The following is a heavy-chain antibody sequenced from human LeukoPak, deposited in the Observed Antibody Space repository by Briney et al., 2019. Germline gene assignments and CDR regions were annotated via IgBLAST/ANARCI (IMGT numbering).Heavy chain of an antibody. V-gene: IGHV4-59*01. D-gene: IGHD6-19*01. CDR3: ARGYRGSGWYAVSTGHYFDY. J-gene: IGHJ4*02. Sequence: SETLSLTCTVSGGSISSYYWSWIRQPPGKGLEWIGYIYYSGSTNYNPSLKSRVTISVDTSKNQFSLKLSSVTAADTAVYYCARGYRGSGWYAVSTGHYFDYWGQGTLVTVSS. CDR1: GGSISSYY. CDR2: IYYSGST.